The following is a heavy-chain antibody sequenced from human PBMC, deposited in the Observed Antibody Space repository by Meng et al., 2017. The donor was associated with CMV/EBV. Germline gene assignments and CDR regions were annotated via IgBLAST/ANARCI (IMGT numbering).Heavy chain of an antibody. Sequence: GPGVVVRAWTCYLTCVGFVGFVSSGNKNWSWIRQPAGKGMEWIGQIYTNGISYYNPSLESRLTISVDTSKNEFSLKMRSVTAADTAVYYCASYVAGDGGRGSWGQGVLVTVSS. CDR1: VGFVSSGNKN. J-gene: IGHJ5*02. V-gene: IGHV4-61*09. CDR2: IYTNGIS. CDR3: ASYVAGDGGRGS. D-gene: IGHD3-16*01.